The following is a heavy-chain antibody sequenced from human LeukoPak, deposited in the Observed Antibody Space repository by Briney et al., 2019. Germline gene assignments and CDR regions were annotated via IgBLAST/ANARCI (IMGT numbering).Heavy chain of an antibody. CDR2: IYYSGST. Sequence: PSETLSLTCTVSGGSISSGDYYWSWIRQPPGKGLEWIGYIYYSGSTYYNPSLKSRVTISVDTSKNQFSLKLSSVTAADTAVYYCARIRQSYGGLRSGYFQHWGQGTLVTVSS. V-gene: IGHV4-30-4*08. CDR1: GGSISSGDYY. CDR3: ARIRQSYGGLRSGYFQH. J-gene: IGHJ1*01. D-gene: IGHD4-23*01.